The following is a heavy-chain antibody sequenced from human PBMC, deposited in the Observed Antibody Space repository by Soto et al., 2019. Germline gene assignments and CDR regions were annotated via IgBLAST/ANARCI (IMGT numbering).Heavy chain of an antibody. J-gene: IGHJ3*02. CDR2: MNPNSGNT. Sequence: ASVKVSCKASGYTFTSYDINWVRQATGQGLEWMGWMNPNSGNTGYAQKFKGRVTMTRNTSISTAYMELSSLRSEDTAVYYCARASSGRFIVVVTAILDAFDIWGQGTMVTVSS. D-gene: IGHD2-21*02. CDR3: ARASSGRFIVVVTAILDAFDI. CDR1: GYTFTSYD. V-gene: IGHV1-8*01.